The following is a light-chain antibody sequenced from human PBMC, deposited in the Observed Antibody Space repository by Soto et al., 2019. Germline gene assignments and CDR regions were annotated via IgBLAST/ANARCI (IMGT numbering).Light chain of an antibody. V-gene: IGKV1-9*01. CDR3: QQYGSSPIT. Sequence: GESVTITCPASQVISTSLAWYQVKPGKAPKLLIYAASTLESGVPSRFSGTVSGTEFSLTITSLKHEDFAVYYCQQYGSSPITFGQGTRLEIK. J-gene: IGKJ5*01. CDR1: QVISTS. CDR2: AAS.